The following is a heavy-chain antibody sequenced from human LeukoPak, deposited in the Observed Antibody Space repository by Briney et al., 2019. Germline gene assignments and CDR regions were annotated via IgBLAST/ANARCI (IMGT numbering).Heavy chain of an antibody. CDR3: ARQDSSGWAFDS. D-gene: IGHD6-19*01. V-gene: IGHV4-59*08. CDR1: GGSFSSYY. CDR2: FYYSGST. J-gene: IGHJ4*02. Sequence: SETLSLTCTVSGGSFSSYYWSWIRRPPRKGLEWIGCFYYSGSTNYNPSLKSRVTISVDTSKNQFSLKLKSVTAADTAVYYCARQDSSGWAFDSWGQGTLVTVSS.